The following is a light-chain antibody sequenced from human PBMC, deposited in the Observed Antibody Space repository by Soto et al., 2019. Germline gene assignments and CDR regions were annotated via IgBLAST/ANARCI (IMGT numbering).Light chain of an antibody. CDR2: AAS. J-gene: IGKJ1*01. Sequence: DIPMTQSPSSLSASVGDRVTITCRASQGIGNYLAWFQQIPGKAPKCLIYAASTLQTGVPSKFSGCGSGTDFTLTISSLQPEDFATYYCQQYSAYPRTFGRGTRV. CDR3: QQYSAYPRT. V-gene: IGKV1-16*02. CDR1: QGIGNY.